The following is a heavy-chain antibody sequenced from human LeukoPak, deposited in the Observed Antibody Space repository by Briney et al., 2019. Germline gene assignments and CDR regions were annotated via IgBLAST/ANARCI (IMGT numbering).Heavy chain of an antibody. CDR2: TSSSGSTI. CDR3: ARDKRITMVRGVITTNWFDP. V-gene: IGHV3-48*03. J-gene: IGHJ5*02. Sequence: PGGSLRLSCAASGFTFSSYEMNWVRQAPGKGLEWASYTSSSGSTIYYADSVKGRFTISRDNAKNSLYLQMNSLRAEDTAVYYCARDKRITMVRGVITTNWFDPWGQGTLVTVSS. CDR1: GFTFSSYE. D-gene: IGHD3-10*01.